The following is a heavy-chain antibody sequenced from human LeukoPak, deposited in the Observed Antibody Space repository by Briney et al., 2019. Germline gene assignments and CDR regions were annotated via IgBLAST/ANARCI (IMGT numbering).Heavy chain of an antibody. Sequence: SETLSLTCTVSGGSISSGDYYWSCIRQPPGKGLEWIGYIYYSGSTYYNPSLKSRVTISVDTSKNQFSLKLSSVTAADTAVYYCARDDYVWGSYRPESWFDPWGQGTLVTVSS. CDR1: GGSISSGDYY. CDR3: ARDDYVWGSYRPESWFDP. CDR2: IYYSGST. J-gene: IGHJ5*02. V-gene: IGHV4-30-4*01. D-gene: IGHD3-16*02.